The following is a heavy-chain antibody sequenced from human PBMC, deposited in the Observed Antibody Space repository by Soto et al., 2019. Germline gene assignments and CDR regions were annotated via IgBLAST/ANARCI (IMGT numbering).Heavy chain of an antibody. CDR3: ARAHYDILTGYSLNWFDP. V-gene: IGHV1-18*01. CDR1: GYTFTNYG. Sequence: ASVKVSCKASGYTFTNYGISWVRQAPGQGLEWLGWINTCTGNTNYAQKFQGRVTITTDTSASTAYMELSSLRSEDTAVYYCARAHYDILTGYSLNWFDPWGQGTLVTVSS. D-gene: IGHD3-9*01. CDR2: INTCTGNT. J-gene: IGHJ5*02.